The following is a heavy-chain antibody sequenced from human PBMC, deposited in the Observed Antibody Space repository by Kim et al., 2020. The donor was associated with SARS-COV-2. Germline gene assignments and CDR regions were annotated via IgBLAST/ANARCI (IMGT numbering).Heavy chain of an antibody. CDR1: GFTFGDYA. CDR3: TRVQFSGLVVYTVFGGVDAFDI. D-gene: IGHD3-16*01. CDR2: IRSKAYGGTT. Sequence: GGSLRLSCTASGFTFGDYAMSWFRQAPGKGLEWVGFIRSKAYGGTTEYAASVKGRFTISRDDSKSIAYLQMNSLKTEDTAVYYCTRVQFSGLVVYTVFGGVDAFDIWGQGTMVTVSS. J-gene: IGHJ3*02. V-gene: IGHV3-49*03.